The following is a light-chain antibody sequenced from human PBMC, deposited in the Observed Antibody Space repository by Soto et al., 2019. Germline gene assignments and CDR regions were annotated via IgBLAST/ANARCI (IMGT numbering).Light chain of an antibody. J-gene: IGKJ5*01. CDR2: DAS. CDR1: QSVSSTY. CDR3: QQYGSSRT. V-gene: IGKV3-20*01. Sequence: EIVLTQSPVTLSLSPGERATLSCRASQSVSSTYLAWYQQKPGQAPRLLIYDASSRATAIPDRFSGSGSGTDFPLTISRLEPEDFAVYYCQQYGSSRTLGQGTRLEI.